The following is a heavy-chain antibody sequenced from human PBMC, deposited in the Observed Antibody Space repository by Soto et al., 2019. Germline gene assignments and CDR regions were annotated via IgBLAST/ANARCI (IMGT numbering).Heavy chain of an antibody. CDR3: ARHEKGYCTSTSCPNWFDP. CDR1: GGSISSYY. CDR2: IYYSGST. D-gene: IGHD2-2*01. V-gene: IGHV4-59*08. Sequence: SETLSLTCTVSGGSISSYYWSWIRQPPGKGLEWIGYIYYSGSTNYNPSLKSRVTTSVDTSKNQFSLKLTSVTAADTAAYYCARHEKGYCTSTSCPNWFDPWGQGTLVTVSS. J-gene: IGHJ5*02.